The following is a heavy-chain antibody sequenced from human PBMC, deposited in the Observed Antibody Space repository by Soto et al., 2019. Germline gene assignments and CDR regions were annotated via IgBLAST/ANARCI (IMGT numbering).Heavy chain of an antibody. CDR2: IIPIIGII. CDR1: GGTFSTYT. J-gene: IGHJ5*02. V-gene: IGHV1-69*08. D-gene: IGHD4-4*01. Sequence: QVQLVQSGAEVKKPGSSVKVSCKASGGTFSTYTITWVRQAPGQGLEWMGRIIPIIGIINYAQNSQGRVTISADNFTGTAYMELTGLRSDDTAVYYCAGEPDSHYNDSHASSYPWGQGTLVTVSS. CDR3: AGEPDSHYNDSHASSYP.